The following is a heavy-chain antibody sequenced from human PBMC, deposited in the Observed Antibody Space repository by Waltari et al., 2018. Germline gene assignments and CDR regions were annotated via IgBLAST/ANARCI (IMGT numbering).Heavy chain of an antibody. V-gene: IGHV1-3*01. D-gene: IGHD3-3*01. J-gene: IGHJ4*02. CDR2: INAGNGNT. CDR1: GYTFTSYA. CDR3: ARVGITIFGVVPTPFDY. Sequence: QVQLVQSGAEVKKPGASVKVSCKASGYTFTSYAMHWVRQAPGQRLEWMGWINAGNGNTKYSQKCQGRVTITRDTSASTAYMGLSSLRSEDTAVYYCARVGITIFGVVPTPFDYWGQGTLVTVSS.